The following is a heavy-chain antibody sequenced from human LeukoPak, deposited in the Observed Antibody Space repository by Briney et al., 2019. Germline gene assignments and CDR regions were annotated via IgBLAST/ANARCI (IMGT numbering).Heavy chain of an antibody. D-gene: IGHD1-14*01. V-gene: IGHV1-18*01. CDR1: GYTFTSYG. Sequence: GASVKVSCKASGYTFTSYGISWVRQAPGQGLEWMGWISAYNGNTNYAQRLQGRVTMTTDTSTSTAYMELRGLRSDDTAVYYCARDQSGSFSYAFDIWGQGTMVTVSS. CDR2: ISAYNGNT. J-gene: IGHJ3*02. CDR3: ARDQSGSFSYAFDI.